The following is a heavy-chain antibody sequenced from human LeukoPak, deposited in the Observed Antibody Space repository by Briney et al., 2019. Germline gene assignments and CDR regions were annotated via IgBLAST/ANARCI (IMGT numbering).Heavy chain of an antibody. Sequence: ASVKVSCKASGYTFTSYGISWVRQAAGQGLEWMGWISAYNGNTNYAQKLQGRVTMTTDTSTSTAYMELSSLRSDDTAVYYCARDQCSSTSCYTGAAYYYYMDVWGKGTTVTVSS. J-gene: IGHJ6*03. CDR2: ISAYNGNT. CDR1: GYTFTSYG. D-gene: IGHD2-2*02. CDR3: ARDQCSSTSCYTGAAYYYYMDV. V-gene: IGHV1-18*01.